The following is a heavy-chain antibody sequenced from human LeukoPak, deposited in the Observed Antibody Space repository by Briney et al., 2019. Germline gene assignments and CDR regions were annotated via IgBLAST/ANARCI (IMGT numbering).Heavy chain of an antibody. Sequence: GASVKVSCKASGYTFTNYCMHWARQAPGQGLEWLGLITPSGGSTWYAQKFQGRVTMTRDMSTSTDYMELSSLRSEDTAVYYCARDNSVGDYAWWFDPWGQGTLVTVSS. V-gene: IGHV1-46*01. CDR2: ITPSGGST. J-gene: IGHJ5*02. D-gene: IGHD1-26*01. CDR3: ARDNSVGDYAWWFDP. CDR1: GYTFTNYC.